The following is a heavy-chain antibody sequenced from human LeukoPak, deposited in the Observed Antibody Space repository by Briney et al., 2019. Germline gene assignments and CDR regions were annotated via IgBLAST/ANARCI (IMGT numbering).Heavy chain of an antibody. CDR2: IYYSGTT. V-gene: IGHV4-59*08. Sequence: PSETLSLTCTVSGGSISSYYWSWIRQPPGKGPEWIGYIYYSGTTNYNPSLKSRVTISVDTSKNQFSLKLNSVTAADTAVYYCARLASSGWSHCDYWGQGTLVTGSS. D-gene: IGHD6-19*01. CDR3: ARLASSGWSHCDY. J-gene: IGHJ4*02. CDR1: GGSISSYY.